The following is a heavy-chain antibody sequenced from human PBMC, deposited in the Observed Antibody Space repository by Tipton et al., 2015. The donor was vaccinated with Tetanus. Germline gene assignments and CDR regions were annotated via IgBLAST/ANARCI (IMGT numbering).Heavy chain of an antibody. J-gene: IGHJ4*02. V-gene: IGHV3-33*01. CDR1: GLTFSSYG. CDR3: ARVPRGSWTFFFDY. CDR2: IWYDGSNK. Sequence: SLRLSCAASGLTFSSYGMHWVRQAPGKGLEWVAVIWYDGSNKYYADSVKGRFTISRDNSKNTLYLQMNSLRAEDTAVYYCARVPRGSWTFFFDYWGQGTLVTVSS. D-gene: IGHD2/OR15-2a*01.